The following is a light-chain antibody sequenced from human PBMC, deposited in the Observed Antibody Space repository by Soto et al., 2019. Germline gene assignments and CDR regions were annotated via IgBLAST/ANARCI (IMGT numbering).Light chain of an antibody. V-gene: IGLV4-69*01. CDR3: QTWGTGTHVV. Sequence: QSVLTQSPSASASLGASVKLTCTLSSGHSSYAIAWHQLQPEKGPRYLMKLNSDGSHSKGDGIPDRFSGSSSGAERYLTISSLQSEDEADYYCQTWGTGTHVVFGGGTKLTVL. J-gene: IGLJ2*01. CDR1: SGHSSYA. CDR2: LNSDGSH.